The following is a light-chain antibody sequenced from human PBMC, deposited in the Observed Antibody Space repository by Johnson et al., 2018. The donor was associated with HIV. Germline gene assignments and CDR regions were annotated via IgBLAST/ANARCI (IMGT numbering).Light chain of an antibody. J-gene: IGLJ1*01. CDR3: GTWDSSLSAYV. V-gene: IGLV1-51*02. CDR2: ENN. Sequence: QLVLTQPPSVSAAPGQKVTISCSGSSSNIGNNYVSWYKQLPGTAPKLLIYENNKRTSGIPDRFSGSKSGTSATLGITGLQTGDEADYYCGTWDSSLSAYVFGTGTKVTVL. CDR1: SSNIGNNY.